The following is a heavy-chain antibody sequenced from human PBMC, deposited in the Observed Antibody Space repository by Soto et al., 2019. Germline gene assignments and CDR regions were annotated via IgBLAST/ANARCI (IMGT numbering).Heavy chain of an antibody. CDR1: GFTFSSYA. Sequence: EVQVLESGGGLVQPGGSLRLSFAASGFTFSSYAMSWGRQAPGKGLEWVSAISGRTGSTSYADSVKGRFTISRDNSRNTLYLQMNSLRAEDTAVYYCGVQYDYWGQGTLVTVSS. J-gene: IGHJ4*02. CDR3: GVQYDY. D-gene: IGHD1-1*01. V-gene: IGHV3-23*01. CDR2: ISGRTGST.